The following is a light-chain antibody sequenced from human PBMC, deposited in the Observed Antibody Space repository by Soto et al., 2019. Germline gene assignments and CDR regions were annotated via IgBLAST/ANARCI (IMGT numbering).Light chain of an antibody. J-gene: IGKJ1*01. Sequence: EIVLTQSPGTLALSPGERATLSCRASQSVSNNYLAWDQQKPGQAPWLLIYGSSNRATGIPDRFSGRGSGTDFPLTISRLEPEDFAVYYCQQDGSSGTFGQGTKVDIK. V-gene: IGKV3-20*01. CDR3: QQDGSSGT. CDR2: GSS. CDR1: QSVSNNY.